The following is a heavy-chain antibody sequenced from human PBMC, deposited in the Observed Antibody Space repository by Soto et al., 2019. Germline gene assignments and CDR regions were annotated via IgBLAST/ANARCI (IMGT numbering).Heavy chain of an antibody. Sequence: QVQLVQSGGEVKKPGASVKVSCKASGYTFSAYGISWVRHAPGQGLEWLGWISAFNGDSKSSQKFQGRVTLTTDTSTTTAYMELRSLTSDDTAVYYCARDRSHDDSKDYWGQGTLVTVSS. CDR3: ARDRSHDDSKDY. CDR2: ISAFNGDS. J-gene: IGHJ4*02. CDR1: GYTFSAYG. D-gene: IGHD3-22*01. V-gene: IGHV1-18*01.